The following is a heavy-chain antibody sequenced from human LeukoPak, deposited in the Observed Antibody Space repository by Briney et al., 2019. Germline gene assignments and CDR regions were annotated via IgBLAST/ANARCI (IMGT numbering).Heavy chain of an antibody. V-gene: IGHV5-51*01. Sequence: GESLKISCKGSGYSFSSYWIGWVRQMPGKGLEWMGVIYPGESDTRYSPSFQGQVTISADKSISTAYLQWSSLKASDTAMYYCARRAYCGGDCYLDYWGQGTLVTVSS. J-gene: IGHJ4*02. D-gene: IGHD2-21*02. CDR1: GYSFSSYW. CDR2: IYPGESDT. CDR3: ARRAYCGGDCYLDY.